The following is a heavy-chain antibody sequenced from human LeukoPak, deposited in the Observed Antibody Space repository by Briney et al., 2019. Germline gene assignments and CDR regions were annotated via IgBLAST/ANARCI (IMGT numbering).Heavy chain of an antibody. Sequence: GGSLRLSCAASGFTVSSNYMSWVRQAPGKGLEWVSVIYSGGSTYYADSVKGRFTISRDNSKNTLYLQMNSLRAEDTAVYYCARGGGSYQGHFDYWGRGTLVTVSS. CDR1: GFTVSSNY. J-gene: IGHJ4*02. CDR2: IYSGGST. V-gene: IGHV3-66*02. CDR3: ARGGGSYQGHFDY. D-gene: IGHD1-26*01.